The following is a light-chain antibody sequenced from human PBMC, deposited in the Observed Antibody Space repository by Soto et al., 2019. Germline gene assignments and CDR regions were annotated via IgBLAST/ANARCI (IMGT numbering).Light chain of an antibody. Sequence: QSALTQAASVSGSPGQSITISCTGTSSDVGTYNFVSWYQQHPGKAPKLMIYEGSKRPSGVSNRFSGSKSGNTASLTISGLQAEDEADYYCCSYAGSSTLVFGGGTKLTVL. CDR3: CSYAGSSTLV. CDR1: SSDVGTYNF. J-gene: IGLJ2*01. CDR2: EGS. V-gene: IGLV2-23*01.